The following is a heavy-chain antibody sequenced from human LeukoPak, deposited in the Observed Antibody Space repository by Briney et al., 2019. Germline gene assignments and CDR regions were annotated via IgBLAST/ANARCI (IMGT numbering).Heavy chain of an antibody. CDR3: AREGGSYGWFDP. CDR2: INPNSGGT. V-gene: IGHV1-2*02. Sequence: GASAKVSCKASGYTFTGYYMHWVRQAPGQGLKWMGWINPNSGGTNYAQKFHGRVAMTRDTSISTAYMELRRLRSDDTAVYYCAREGGSYGWFDPWGQGTLVTVSS. CDR1: GYTFTGYY. J-gene: IGHJ5*02. D-gene: IGHD1-26*01.